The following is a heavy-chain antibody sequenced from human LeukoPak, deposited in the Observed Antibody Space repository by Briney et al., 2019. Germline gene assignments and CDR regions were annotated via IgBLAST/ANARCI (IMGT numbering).Heavy chain of an antibody. V-gene: IGHV1-18*01. J-gene: IGHJ5*02. D-gene: IGHD3-10*01. CDR1: GYTFTSYG. CDR2: ISAYNGNT. CDR3: AGITMVRGVGNLLDP. Sequence: ASVKVSCKAAGYTFTSYGISWVRQAPGQGLEWMGWISAYNGNTNYAQKLQGRVTMTTDTSTSTAYMELRSLRSNDTAVYYCAGITMVRGVGNLLDPWGQRALFTVSS.